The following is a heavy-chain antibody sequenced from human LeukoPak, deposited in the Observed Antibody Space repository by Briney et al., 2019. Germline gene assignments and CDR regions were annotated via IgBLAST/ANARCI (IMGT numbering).Heavy chain of an antibody. CDR2: IGTAGDT. V-gene: IGHV3-13*01. CDR1: GFTFSSYD. D-gene: IGHD3-10*01. J-gene: IGHJ4*02. Sequence: PGGSLRLSCAACGFTFSSYDMHWVRQATGKGLEWVSAIGTAGDTYYPGSVKGRFTISRDNAKNSLCLQMNSLRVEDTAVYYCTKVAKYYYGSETYYFFEHWGQGTPVTASS. CDR3: TKVAKYYYGSETYYFFEH.